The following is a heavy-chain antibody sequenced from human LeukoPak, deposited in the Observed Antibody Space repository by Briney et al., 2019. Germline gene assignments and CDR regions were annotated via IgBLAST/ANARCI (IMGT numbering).Heavy chain of an antibody. D-gene: IGHD3-22*01. V-gene: IGHV4-39*07. CDR3: ARDHPANYYDSSGYYTTFGY. CDR1: GGSSSSSNYY. CDR2: IYYSGST. J-gene: IGHJ4*02. Sequence: SETLSLTCTVSGGSSSSSNYYCGWIRQPPGKGLEWIGSIYYSGSTYYNPSLKSRVTISVDTSKNQFSLKLSSVTAADTAVYYCARDHPANYYDSSGYYTTFGYWGQGTLVTVSS.